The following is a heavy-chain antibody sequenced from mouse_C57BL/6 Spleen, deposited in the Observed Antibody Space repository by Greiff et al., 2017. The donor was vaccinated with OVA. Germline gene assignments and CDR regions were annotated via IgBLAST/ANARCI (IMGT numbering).Heavy chain of an antibody. CDR2: INYDGSST. CDR3: ARGRGAYYSNYDYYAMDY. CDR1: GFTFSDYY. D-gene: IGHD2-5*01. J-gene: IGHJ4*01. Sequence: EVNVVESEGGLVQPGSSMKLSCTASGFTFSDYYMAWVRQVPEKGLEWVANINYDGSSTYYLDSLKSRFIISRDNAKNILYLQMSSLKSEDTATYYCARGRGAYYSNYDYYAMDYWGQGTSVTVSS. V-gene: IGHV5-16*01.